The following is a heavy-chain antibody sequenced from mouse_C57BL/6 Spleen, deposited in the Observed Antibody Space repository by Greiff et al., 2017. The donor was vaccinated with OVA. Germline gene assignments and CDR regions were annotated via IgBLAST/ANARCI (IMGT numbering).Heavy chain of an antibody. J-gene: IGHJ1*03. CDR2: INPSNGGS. Sequence: QVQLQQSGTELVKPGASVKLSCKASGYTFTSYWMHWVKQRPGQGLEWIGNINPSNGGSNYNEKFKSKATLTVDKSSSTAYMQLSSLTSEDSAVYYCARLLLRYWYFDVWGTGTTVTVSS. CDR1: GYTFTSYW. V-gene: IGHV1-53*01. D-gene: IGHD1-1*01. CDR3: ARLLLRYWYFDV.